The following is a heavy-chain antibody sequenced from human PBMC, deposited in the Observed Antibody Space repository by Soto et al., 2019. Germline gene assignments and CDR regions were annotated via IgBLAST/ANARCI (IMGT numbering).Heavy chain of an antibody. J-gene: IGHJ4*02. CDR1: GFTFSSYA. CDR2: ISGSGGST. Sequence: GGSLRLSCAASGFTFSSYAMSWVRQAPGKGLEWVSAISGSGGSTYYADSVKGRFTISRDNSKNTLYLQMNSLRAEDTAVYYCATSVGATGNYHFDYWGQGTLVNVSS. V-gene: IGHV3-23*01. D-gene: IGHD1-26*01. CDR3: ATSVGATGNYHFDY.